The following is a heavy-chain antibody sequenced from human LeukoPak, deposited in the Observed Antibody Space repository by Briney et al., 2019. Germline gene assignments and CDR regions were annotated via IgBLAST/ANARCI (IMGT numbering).Heavy chain of an antibody. CDR3: ARGVGYCSSTSCYVYNWFDP. Sequence: GGSLRLSCAASGFTFSSYWMHWVRQAPGKGLVWVSRINSDGSSTSYADSVKGRFTISRDNAKNTLYLQMSSLRAEDTAVYYCARGVGYCSSTSCYVYNWFDPWGQGTLVTVSS. V-gene: IGHV3-74*01. D-gene: IGHD2-2*01. CDR2: INSDGSST. CDR1: GFTFSSYW. J-gene: IGHJ5*02.